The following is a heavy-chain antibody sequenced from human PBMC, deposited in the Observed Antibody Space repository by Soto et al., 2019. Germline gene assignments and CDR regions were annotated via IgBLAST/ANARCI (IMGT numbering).Heavy chain of an antibody. Sequence: EVQLLESGGGLVQPGGSLRLSCAASGFTFSNYAMSWVRQAPGKGLEWVSSISNSGGRTYYADSVKGRFAISRDNSKSPLYLQMTSLRPEDTAVYDCASSSTGLLPTTMTGWFDPWGQGTLVTVSS. CDR2: ISNSGGRT. V-gene: IGHV3-23*01. D-gene: IGHD2-2*01. CDR3: ASSSTGLLPTTMTGWFDP. J-gene: IGHJ5*02. CDR1: GFTFSNYA.